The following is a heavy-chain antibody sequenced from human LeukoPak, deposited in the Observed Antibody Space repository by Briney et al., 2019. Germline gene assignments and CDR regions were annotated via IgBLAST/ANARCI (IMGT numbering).Heavy chain of an antibody. J-gene: IGHJ4*02. CDR1: GFTFSSYW. Sequence: GGALVLSCAASGFTFSSYWMHWVRPAPGKGVGGVSRINSDGSSITYADSVKGRFTISRDNAKNTLYLQMNSLRVEDTAVYYCAREGRVSGYDFDCWGQGTLVTVSS. D-gene: IGHD5-12*01. CDR2: INSDGSSI. CDR3: AREGRVSGYDFDC. V-gene: IGHV3-74*03.